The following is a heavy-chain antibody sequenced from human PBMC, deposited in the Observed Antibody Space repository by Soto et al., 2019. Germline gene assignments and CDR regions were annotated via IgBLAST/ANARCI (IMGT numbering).Heavy chain of an antibody. V-gene: IGHV3-64D*08. D-gene: IGHD2-2*01. CDR3: VKADCSSTSCYPHAFDI. J-gene: IGHJ3*02. Sequence: GGSLRLSCSASGFTFSSYAMHWVRQAPGKGLEYVSAISSNGGSTYYADSVKGRFTISRDNSKNTLYLQMSSLRAEDTAVYYCVKADCSSTSCYPHAFDIWGQGTMVTVSS. CDR1: GFTFSSYA. CDR2: ISSNGGST.